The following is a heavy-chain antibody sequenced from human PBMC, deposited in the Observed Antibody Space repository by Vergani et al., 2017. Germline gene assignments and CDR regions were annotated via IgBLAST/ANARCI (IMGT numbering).Heavy chain of an antibody. CDR2: ISYDGSNK. V-gene: IGHV3-30*04. CDR1: GFTFSSYA. D-gene: IGHD3-3*01. CDR3: AKEGFWSGYLISGAFDI. Sequence: QVQLVESGGGVVQPGRSLRLSCAASGFTFSSYAMHWVRQAPGKGLEWVAVISYDGSNKYYADSVKGRFTISRDNSKNTLYLQMNSLRAEDTAVYYCAKEGFWSGYLISGAFDIWGQGTMVTVSS. J-gene: IGHJ3*02.